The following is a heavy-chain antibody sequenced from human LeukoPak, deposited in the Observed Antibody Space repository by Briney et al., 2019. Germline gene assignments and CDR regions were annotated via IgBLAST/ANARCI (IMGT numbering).Heavy chain of an antibody. CDR3: ARAVSGRFDY. CDR1: GGSMSPYH. Sequence: SETLSLTCTVSGGSMSPYHWGWIRQPPGKGLEWTGYIYYSGSTNYNPSLKSRVTISVDTSKNQFSLKLSSATAADTAIYYCARAVSGRFDYWGQGTLVTVSS. D-gene: IGHD6-19*01. J-gene: IGHJ4*02. V-gene: IGHV4-59*12. CDR2: IYYSGST.